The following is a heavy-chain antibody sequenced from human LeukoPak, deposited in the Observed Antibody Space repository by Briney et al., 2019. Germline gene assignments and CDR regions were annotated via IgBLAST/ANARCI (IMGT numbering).Heavy chain of an antibody. CDR3: AKGGSSSSPNYYAMDV. V-gene: IGHV3-23*01. Sequence: GGSLRLSCAASGFTLSSYPMSWVRQAPGKGLEWVSDISGSTDSTYYADSVKGRFTIFRDNSNNMLYLQMNSLRPEDTAVYYCAKGGSSSSPNYYAMDVWGQGTTVTVSS. J-gene: IGHJ6*02. CDR2: ISGSTDST. CDR1: GFTLSSYP. D-gene: IGHD6-6*01.